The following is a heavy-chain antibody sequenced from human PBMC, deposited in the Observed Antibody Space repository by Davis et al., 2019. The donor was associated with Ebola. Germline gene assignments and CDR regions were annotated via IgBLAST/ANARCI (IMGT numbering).Heavy chain of an antibody. CDR1: GYTFTSYY. Sequence: ASVKVSCKASGYTFTSYYMHWVRQAPGQGLEWMGIINPSGGSTSYAQKFQGRVTMTRDTSTSTVYMELSSLRSEDTAVYYCARDRSSNSSSWYGVGDYWGQGTLVTVSS. J-gene: IGHJ4*02. D-gene: IGHD6-13*01. CDR2: INPSGGST. V-gene: IGHV1-46*03. CDR3: ARDRSSNSSSWYGVGDY.